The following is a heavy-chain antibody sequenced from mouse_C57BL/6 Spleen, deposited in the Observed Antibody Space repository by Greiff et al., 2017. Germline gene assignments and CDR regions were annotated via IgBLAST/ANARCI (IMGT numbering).Heavy chain of an antibody. Sequence: EVMLVESGGGLVKPGGSLKLSCAASGFTFSSYTMSWVRQTPEKRLAWVATISGGGGNTYYPDSVKGRFTISRDNAKNTLYLHMSSLRSEDTALFYCARHGGYDRDPYYYAMDYWGQGTSVTVSS. J-gene: IGHJ4*01. CDR1: GFTFSSYT. V-gene: IGHV5-9*01. CDR2: ISGGGGNT. CDR3: ARHGGYDRDPYYYAMDY. D-gene: IGHD2-2*01.